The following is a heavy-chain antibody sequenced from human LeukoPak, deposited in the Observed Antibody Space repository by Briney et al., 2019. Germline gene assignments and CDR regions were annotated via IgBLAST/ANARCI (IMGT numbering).Heavy chain of an antibody. V-gene: IGHV3-9*03. D-gene: IGHD3-10*01. Sequence: PGGSLRLSCAASGFTVSSNYMSWVRQAPGKGLEWVSVISWNSGSIGYADSVKGRFTISRDDAKNSLYLQMNSLRAEDMALYYCAKDISRRYGSGSYLQYFQHWGQGTLVTVSS. J-gene: IGHJ1*01. CDR3: AKDISRRYGSGSYLQYFQH. CDR2: ISWNSGSI. CDR1: GFTVSSNY.